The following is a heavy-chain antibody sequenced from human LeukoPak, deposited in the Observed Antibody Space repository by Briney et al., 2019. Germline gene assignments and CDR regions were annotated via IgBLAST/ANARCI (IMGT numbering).Heavy chain of an antibody. Sequence: GGSLRLSCAASGFTFSTYWMTWVREARGKGLEWVANIKQDGGEKYYVDSVKGRFTISRDNAQNSLYLQMNSLRVEDTAIYYCSRCSGSGYTSYWGQGTLVTVSS. V-gene: IGHV3-7*03. CDR3: SRCSGSGYTSY. J-gene: IGHJ4*02. CDR2: IKQDGGEK. D-gene: IGHD6-19*01. CDR1: GFTFSTYW.